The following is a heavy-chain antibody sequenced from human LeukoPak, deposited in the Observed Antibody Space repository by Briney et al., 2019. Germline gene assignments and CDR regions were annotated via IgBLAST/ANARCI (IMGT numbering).Heavy chain of an antibody. CDR3: ARDYDYYDSSGQWGAFDI. D-gene: IGHD3-22*01. Sequence: SETLSLTCTVSGGSISSSSYYWGWIRQPPGKGLEWIGSIYYSGSTYYNPSLKSRVTISVDTSKNQFSLKMSSVTAADTAVYYCARDYDYYDSSGQWGAFDIWGQGTMVIVSS. CDR2: IYYSGST. CDR1: GGSISSSSYY. J-gene: IGHJ3*02. V-gene: IGHV4-39*07.